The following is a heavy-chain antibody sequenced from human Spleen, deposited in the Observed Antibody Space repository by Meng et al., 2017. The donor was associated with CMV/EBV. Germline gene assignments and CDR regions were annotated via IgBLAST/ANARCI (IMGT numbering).Heavy chain of an antibody. CDR1: GFTFSNAW. D-gene: IGHD2-2*01. V-gene: IGHV3-15*01. CDR2: IKSKTDGGTT. CDR3: TTGVVVPAVTGYYYGMDV. J-gene: IGHJ6*02. Sequence: GESLKISCAASGFTFSNAWMSWVRQAPGKGLEWVGRIKSKTDGGTTDYAAPVKGRFTISRDDSKNTLYLQMNSLKTEDTAVYYCTTGVVVPAVTGYYYGMDVWGQGTTVTVSS.